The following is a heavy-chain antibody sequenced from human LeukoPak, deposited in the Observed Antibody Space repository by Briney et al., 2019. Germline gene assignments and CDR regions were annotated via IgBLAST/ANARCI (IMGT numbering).Heavy chain of an antibody. J-gene: IGHJ4*02. CDR1: GGSVSSGSYY. CDR3: ARVPSLEWLFAYFDY. D-gene: IGHD3-3*01. CDR2: IYYSGST. Sequence: PSGTLSLTCTVSGGSVSSGSYYWSWIRQPPGKGLEWIGSIYYSGSTYYNPSLKSRVTISVDTSKNQFSLKLSSVTAADTAVYYCARVPSLEWLFAYFDYWGQGTLVTVSS. V-gene: IGHV4-39*07.